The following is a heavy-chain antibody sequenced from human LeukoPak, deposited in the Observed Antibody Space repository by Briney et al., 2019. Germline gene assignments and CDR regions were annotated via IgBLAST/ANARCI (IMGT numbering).Heavy chain of an antibody. CDR1: GFTFANYA. Sequence: GGSLRLSCAASGFTFANYAMSWVRQAPGKGLEWVSTISGSGGNTYYAESAKGRFTISRDNSKNTLYLQMNSLRAEDTAVYYCARDAFDSSGYYGFDYWGQGTLVTVSS. CDR3: ARDAFDSSGYYGFDY. CDR2: ISGSGGNT. J-gene: IGHJ4*02. V-gene: IGHV3-23*01. D-gene: IGHD3-22*01.